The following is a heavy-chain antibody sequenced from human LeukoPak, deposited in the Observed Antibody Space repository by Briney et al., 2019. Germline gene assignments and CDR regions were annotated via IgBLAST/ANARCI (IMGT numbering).Heavy chain of an antibody. D-gene: IGHD3-10*01. V-gene: IGHV1-69*01. CDR3: ARDRASGITMVPWFDP. J-gene: IGHJ5*02. CDR2: IIPIFGTA. Sequence: SVNVSCKASGGTFSSYAISWVRQAPGQGLEWMGGIIPIFGTANYAQKFQGRVTITADESTSTAYMELSSLRSEDTAVYYCARDRASGITMVPWFDPWGQGTLVTVSS. CDR1: GGTFSSYA.